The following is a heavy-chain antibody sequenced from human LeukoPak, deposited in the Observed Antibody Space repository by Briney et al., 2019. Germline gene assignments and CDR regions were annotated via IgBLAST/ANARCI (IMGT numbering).Heavy chain of an antibody. J-gene: IGHJ4*02. V-gene: IGHV3-30*03. CDR1: GFTFSSYG. CDR3: ARDQQYYYDSSGCFDY. CDR2: ISYDGSNK. D-gene: IGHD3-22*01. Sequence: PGRSLRLSCAASGFTFSSYGMHWVRQAPGKGLEWVAVISYDGSNKYYADSVKGRFTISRDNSKNTLYLQMNSLRAEDTAVYYCARDQQYYYDSSGCFDYWGQGTLVTVSS.